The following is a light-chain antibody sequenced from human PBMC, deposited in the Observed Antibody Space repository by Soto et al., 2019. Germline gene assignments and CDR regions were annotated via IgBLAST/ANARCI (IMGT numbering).Light chain of an antibody. J-gene: IGLJ1*01. CDR3: SSYTNSNTRV. V-gene: IGLV2-14*01. CDR1: NSDVGDYNY. Sequence: QSVLTQPASVSGSPGQSITISCTGTNSDVGDYNYVSWYQQHPGKAPKLIIYEVSNRPSGISDRFSASKSGNTASLTISGLQAEDEADYYCSSYTNSNTRVFGTGTKVTLL. CDR2: EVS.